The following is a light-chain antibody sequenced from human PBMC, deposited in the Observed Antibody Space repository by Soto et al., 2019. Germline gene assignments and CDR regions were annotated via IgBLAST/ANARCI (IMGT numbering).Light chain of an antibody. CDR3: QYQGS. V-gene: IGKV3-20*01. Sequence: IVLTQSPDTLSLSPGQRATLSCRASQSVSRRYLAWYQQKPGQAPILLIYDVSERASDIPDRFSGSGSGTDFTLTINRRVPDDVAVYYCQYQGSFGGGTKVEIE. CDR1: QSVSRRY. CDR2: DVS. J-gene: IGKJ4*01.